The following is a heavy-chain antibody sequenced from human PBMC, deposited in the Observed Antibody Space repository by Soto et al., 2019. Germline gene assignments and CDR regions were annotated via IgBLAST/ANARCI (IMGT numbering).Heavy chain of an antibody. CDR1: GFTFSSYA. V-gene: IGHV3-30-3*01. Sequence: PGGSLRLSCAASGFTFSSYAMHWVRQAPGKGLEWVAVISYDGSNKYYADSVKGRFTISRDNSKNTLYLQMNSLRAEDTAVYYCASPNSEYLDAFDIWGQGTMVTVS. J-gene: IGHJ3*02. CDR3: ASPNSEYLDAFDI. D-gene: IGHD2-2*01. CDR2: ISYDGSNK.